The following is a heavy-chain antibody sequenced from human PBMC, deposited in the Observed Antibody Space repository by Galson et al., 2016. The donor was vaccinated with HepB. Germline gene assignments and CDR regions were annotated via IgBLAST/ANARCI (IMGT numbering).Heavy chain of an antibody. Sequence: CKASGVTFRSYIITWVRQAPGQGLEWMGGIIPIFHNVKSAQKFQGRVIITADASTSTAYMELSSLRPEDTAVYYCATKPRYCSGENCYYFGMDVWGQGTTVTVSS. CDR3: ATKPRYCSGENCYYFGMDV. V-gene: IGHV1-69*01. D-gene: IGHD2-15*01. CDR2: IIPIFHNV. CDR1: GVTFRSYI. J-gene: IGHJ6*02.